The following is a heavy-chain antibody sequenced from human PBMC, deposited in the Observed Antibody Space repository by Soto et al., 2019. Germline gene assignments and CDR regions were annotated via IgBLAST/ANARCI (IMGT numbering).Heavy chain of an antibody. CDR3: ARALIGAAWTGAYFDY. J-gene: IGHJ4*02. D-gene: IGHD6-13*01. CDR2: ISSDGSRD. V-gene: IGHV3-30-3*01. CDR1: GFRFSSFA. Sequence: QVQIVESGGGVVQPGRSLRLSCTASGFRFSSFAMHWFRQTPGKGLVWVAVISSDGSRDYYADSVKGRFTISRDNSHNPLYLQMGSLGGDDTAVYFCARALIGAAWTGAYFDYLGQGTLVTVSS.